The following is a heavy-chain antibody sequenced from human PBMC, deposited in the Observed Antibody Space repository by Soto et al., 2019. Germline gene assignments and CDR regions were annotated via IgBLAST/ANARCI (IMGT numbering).Heavy chain of an antibody. D-gene: IGHD3-10*01. CDR3: AKIRDSHGSDY. Sequence: EVQLLESGGGLVQPGGSLRLSCAASGFTFSNYGMTWVRQAPGKGLEWVSSISGTGGNTFYADSVKGRFTISRDNSKKSLWLQMNSLRAEDTALYYCAKIRDSHGSDYWGQGTLVTVSS. J-gene: IGHJ4*02. CDR2: ISGTGGNT. V-gene: IGHV3-23*01. CDR1: GFTFSNYG.